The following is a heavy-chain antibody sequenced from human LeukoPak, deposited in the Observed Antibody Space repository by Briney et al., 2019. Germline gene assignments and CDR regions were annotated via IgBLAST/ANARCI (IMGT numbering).Heavy chain of an antibody. CDR2: INQRGTT. V-gene: IGHV4-34*01. CDR1: GVSCSRHY. J-gene: IGHJ6*04. D-gene: IGHD6-25*01. Sequence: SETVSVTCAVYGVSCSRHYWRWILPRPGNGMKWFGEINQRGTTTYNPFIRSRLTISVDTSRNQYFVNLDFVTAADTAIYYCARQRIRDYFYFMKVWGEGTPVTGSS. CDR3: ARQRIRDYFYFMKV.